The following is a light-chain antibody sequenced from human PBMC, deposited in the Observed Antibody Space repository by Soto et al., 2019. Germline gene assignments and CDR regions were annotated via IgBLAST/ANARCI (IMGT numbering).Light chain of an antibody. J-gene: IGKJ4*01. CDR2: DAV. CDR3: QQRSDWPPLT. Sequence: EIVLTQCPDTLSLSPGERATLSCRASQNIRTYLAWYQQKPGQSPRLLVYDAVNRAAGAPDRFSGSGSGTDFTLTFSSLEPEDSAVYVCQQRSDWPPLTFGGGTKVEIK. V-gene: IGKV3-11*01. CDR1: QNIRTY.